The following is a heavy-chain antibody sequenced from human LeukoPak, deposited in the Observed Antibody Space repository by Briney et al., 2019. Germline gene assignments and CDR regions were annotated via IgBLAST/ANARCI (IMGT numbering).Heavy chain of an antibody. V-gene: IGHV3-30*18. CDR2: ISHDESNT. CDR1: GFTFSLYG. CDR3: AKDQIGWARGYSSGPLDY. J-gene: IGHJ4*02. D-gene: IGHD6-19*01. Sequence: RGSPRLSCAVSGFTFSLYGIHWVRQAPGKGLEWVAVISHDESNTDYTDSVKGRFTISRDTPKNAVYLQMNSLRAEDTAVYYCAKDQIGWARGYSSGPLDYWGQAPLASVSS.